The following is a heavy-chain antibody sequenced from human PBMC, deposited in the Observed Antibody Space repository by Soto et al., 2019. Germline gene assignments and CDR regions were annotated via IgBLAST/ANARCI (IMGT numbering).Heavy chain of an antibody. J-gene: IGHJ4*02. Sequence: GASVKVSCKASGYTFTSYGISWVRQAPGQGLEWMGWISAYNGNTNYAQKLQGRVTMTTDTSTSTAYMELRSLRSDDTAVYYCARDQAHLGLPFYYGSGKTYFDYWAQRTLVTGSS. D-gene: IGHD3-10*01. CDR2: ISAYNGNT. V-gene: IGHV1-18*01. CDR1: GYTFTSYG. CDR3: ARDQAHLGLPFYYGSGKTYFDY.